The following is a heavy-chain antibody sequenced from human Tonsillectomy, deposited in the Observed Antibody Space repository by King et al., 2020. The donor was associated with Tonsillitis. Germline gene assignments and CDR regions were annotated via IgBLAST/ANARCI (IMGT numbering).Heavy chain of an antibody. Sequence: VQLQESGPGLVKPSETLSLTCTVSGGSIRSYYWTWIRQPPGKGLEWIGYIYHSGSTNYNPSLKSRVTMSLDTSKNHLSLKLRSVTAADTAVYYCARGSVGHSYNYVMAVWGQGTTVTVSS. J-gene: IGHJ6*02. CDR3: ARGSVGHSYNYVMAV. V-gene: IGHV4-59*01. CDR2: IYHSGST. D-gene: IGHD5-18*01. CDR1: GGSIRSYY.